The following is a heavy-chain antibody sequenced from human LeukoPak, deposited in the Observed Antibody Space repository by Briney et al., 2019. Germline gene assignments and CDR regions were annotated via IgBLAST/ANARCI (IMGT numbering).Heavy chain of an antibody. D-gene: IGHD5-18*01. CDR1: GFTFSSYA. CDR2: ISGSGGST. V-gene: IGHV3-23*01. J-gene: IGHJ5*02. CDR3: AKDRTGYSYGYFLSP. Sequence: PGGSLRLSCAASGFTFSSYAMSWVRQAPGKGLEWVSAISGSGGSTYYADSMKGRFTISRDNSKTTLYLQMSSLRAEDTAVYFCAKDRTGYSYGYFLSPWGQGTLVTVSS.